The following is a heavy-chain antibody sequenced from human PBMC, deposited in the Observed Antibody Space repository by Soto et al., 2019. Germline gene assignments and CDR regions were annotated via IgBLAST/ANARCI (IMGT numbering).Heavy chain of an antibody. CDR2: INPNSGGT. CDR3: AREYCSGGYEWDY. J-gene: IGHJ4*02. CDR1: GYTFTGYY. D-gene: IGHD3-10*01. V-gene: IGHV1-2*02. Sequence: ASVKISCKASGYTFTGYYMHWVRQAPGQGLEWMGWINPNSGGTNYAQKFQGRVTMTRDTSISTAYMELSRLRSDDTAVYYCAREYCSGGYEWDYWGQGTLVTVSS.